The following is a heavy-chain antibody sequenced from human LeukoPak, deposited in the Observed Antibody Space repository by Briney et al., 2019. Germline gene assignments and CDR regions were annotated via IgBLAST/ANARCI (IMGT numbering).Heavy chain of an antibody. CDR3: ARDYRDGSGSYSLVIDY. D-gene: IGHD3-10*01. CDR2: ISYDGSSK. J-gene: IGHJ4*02. CDR1: GFTFSSYA. V-gene: IGHV3-30-3*01. Sequence: HPGGSLRLSCAASGFTFSSYAMHWVRQAPGKGLEWVAVISYDGSSKYYADSVKGRFTISRDNSKNTLYLQMNSLRAEDTAVYYCARDYRDGSGSYSLVIDYWGQGTLVTVSS.